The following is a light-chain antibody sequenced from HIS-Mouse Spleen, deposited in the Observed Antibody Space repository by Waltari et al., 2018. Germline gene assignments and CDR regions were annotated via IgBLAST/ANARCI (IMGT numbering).Light chain of an antibody. CDR1: SSDVGGYNY. J-gene: IGLJ2*01. CDR2: DVS. Sequence: QSALTQPASVSGSPGQSITISCTGTSSDVGGYNYVSWYQQHPGKAPKLMIYDVSSRPSGVSNRFSGSQSGNTASLTISGLQAEDEADYYCSSYTSSSTLDVVFGGGTKLTVL. CDR3: SSYTSSSTLDVV. V-gene: IGLV2-14*03.